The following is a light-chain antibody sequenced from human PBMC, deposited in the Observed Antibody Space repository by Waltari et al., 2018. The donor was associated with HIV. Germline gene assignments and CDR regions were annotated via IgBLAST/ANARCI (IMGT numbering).Light chain of an antibody. CDR2: KAS. CDR1: QSISNW. V-gene: IGKV1-5*03. J-gene: IGKJ1*01. CDR3: QEYSGYFRT. Sequence: DIQMTQSPSTLSASVGDRVTITCRASQSISNWLAWYQQKPGKAPKLLIYKASSLESGVPSRFSGSGSGTECTLTISSLQPDDFATYYCQEYSGYFRTFGQGTKVEIK.